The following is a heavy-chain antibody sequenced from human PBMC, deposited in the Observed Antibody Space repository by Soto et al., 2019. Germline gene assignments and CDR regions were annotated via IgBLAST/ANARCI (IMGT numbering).Heavy chain of an antibody. CDR1: GGSMTSGDQY. CDR2: INHRGSL. D-gene: IGHD3-10*01. V-gene: IGHV4-31*03. Sequence: SETLSLTCTVTGGSMTSGDQYWTWIRHRPGEGLEWFGYINHRGSLYYNPSLKSRVSMSGDTSKNQFSLNLSSVTAADTAVYYCARELPQPQGRNMDVWGQGTTVTVSS. J-gene: IGHJ6*02. CDR3: ARELPQPQGRNMDV.